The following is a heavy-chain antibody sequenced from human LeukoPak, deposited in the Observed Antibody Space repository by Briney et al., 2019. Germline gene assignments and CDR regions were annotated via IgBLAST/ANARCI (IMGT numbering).Heavy chain of an antibody. CDR3: ARDDDLGF. CDR2: ISSGGST. CDR1: GFTVSSNY. V-gene: IGHV3-66*01. J-gene: IGHJ4*02. D-gene: IGHD3-16*01. Sequence: GGSLRLSCAASGFTVSSNYMSWVRQAPGKGLEWVSVISSGGSTHYADSVKGRFTISRDISKNTLYLQMNSLRAEDTAVYYCARDDDLGFWGQGTLVTVSS.